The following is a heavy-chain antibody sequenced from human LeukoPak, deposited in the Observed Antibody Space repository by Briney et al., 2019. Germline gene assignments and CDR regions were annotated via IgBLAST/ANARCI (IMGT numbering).Heavy chain of an antibody. V-gene: IGHV4-31*03. CDR2: IYYSGST. J-gene: IGHJ3*02. CDR3: ARGFTYYYDSSGFGVSAFDI. CDR1: GGFISTGGYY. D-gene: IGHD3-22*01. Sequence: SQTLSLTCTVSGGFISTGGYYWSWIHQHPGKGLDWIGYIYYSGSTYYNPSLKSRLTISVDTSKSQFSLELSSVTAADAAVYYCARGFTYYYDSSGFGVSAFDIWGQGTMVTVSS.